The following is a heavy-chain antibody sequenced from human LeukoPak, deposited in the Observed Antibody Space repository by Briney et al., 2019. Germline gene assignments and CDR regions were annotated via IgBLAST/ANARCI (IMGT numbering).Heavy chain of an antibody. CDR1: GFTFSSYS. D-gene: IGHD4-11*01. CDR2: ISSSSSYI. J-gene: IGHJ4*02. Sequence: PGGSLRLSCAASGFTFSSYSMNWVRQAPGKGLEWVSSISSSSSYIYYADSVKGRFTISRDNAKNSLYLQMNSLRAEDTAVYYCAREGPDYTALSVDYWGQGTLVTVSS. CDR3: AREGPDYTALSVDY. V-gene: IGHV3-21*01.